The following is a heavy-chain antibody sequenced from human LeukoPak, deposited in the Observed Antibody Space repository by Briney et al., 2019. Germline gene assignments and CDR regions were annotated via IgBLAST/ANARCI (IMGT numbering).Heavy chain of an antibody. V-gene: IGHV4-59*08. D-gene: IGHD6-19*01. CDR1: GGSIGSDY. CDR3: AKYGNSGWVIDN. J-gene: IGHJ4*02. Sequence: SETLSLTCTVSGGSIGSDYWTWIRQRPGKGLEYIGYIYYTGGTNYNPSLKSRVTISVDTSKNQFSLKLSSVTAADTAVYFCAKYGNSGWVIDNWGQGTLVTVSS. CDR2: IYYTGGT.